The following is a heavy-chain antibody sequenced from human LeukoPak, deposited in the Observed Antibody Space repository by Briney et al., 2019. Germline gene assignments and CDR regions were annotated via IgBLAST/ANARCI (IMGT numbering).Heavy chain of an antibody. CDR2: ISSRSTYA. CDR3: ARAHIQDYTIVGLVDH. CDR1: GFTFSDYS. J-gene: IGHJ5*02. Sequence: GGSLRLSCAASGFTFSDYSMNWVRQAPGQGLEWVSSISSRSTYAYYADSARGRFTISRDSAKNSLFLQMDSLRVEDTAVYYCARAHIQDYTIVGLVDHWGQGTLVTVSS. V-gene: IGHV3-21*01. D-gene: IGHD1-26*01.